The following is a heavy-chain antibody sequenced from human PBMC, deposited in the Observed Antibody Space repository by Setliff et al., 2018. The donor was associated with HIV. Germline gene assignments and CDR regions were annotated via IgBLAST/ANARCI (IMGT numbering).Heavy chain of an antibody. J-gene: IGHJ6*03. CDR3: ARDFLGDGYMDV. CDR2: ISSSSSYI. D-gene: IGHD3-16*01. V-gene: IGHV3-21*01. CDR1: GFTFSRYS. Sequence: GGSLRLSCAASGFTFSRYSMNWFRQAPGKGLEWVSSISSSSSYIYHADSVKGRFTISRDNAKNSLYLQMNSPRAEDTAVYYCARDFLGDGYMDVWGKGTTVTVSS.